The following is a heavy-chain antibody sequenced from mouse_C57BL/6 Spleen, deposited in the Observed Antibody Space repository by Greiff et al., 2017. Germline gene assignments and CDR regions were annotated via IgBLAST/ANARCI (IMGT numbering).Heavy chain of an antibody. V-gene: IGHV1-55*01. CDR1: GYTFTSYW. J-gene: IGHJ2*01. CDR2: IYPGSGST. CDR3: ARSFDGYDLDY. D-gene: IGHD2-3*01. Sequence: QVQLQQPGAELVKPGASVKMSCKASGYTFTSYWITWVTQRPGQGLEWIGDIYPGSGSTNYNEKFKSKATLTVDTSSSTAYMQLSSLTSEDSAVYYWARSFDGYDLDYWGQGTTLTVSS.